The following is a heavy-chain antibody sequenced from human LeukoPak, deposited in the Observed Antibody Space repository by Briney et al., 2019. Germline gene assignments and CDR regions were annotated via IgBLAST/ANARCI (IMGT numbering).Heavy chain of an antibody. CDR2: IFTSESP. V-gene: IGHV4-4*07. CDR1: GGSISSYY. CDR3: ARGKDYYDSSAYY. Sequence: SETLSLTRTVSGGSISSYYWSWIRQPAGKGLEGIGRIFTSESPNYNPSLKTRVTMSVDTSKNQFSLKLSSVTAADTAVYYCARGKDYYDSSAYYWGQGTLVTVSS. J-gene: IGHJ4*02. D-gene: IGHD3-22*01.